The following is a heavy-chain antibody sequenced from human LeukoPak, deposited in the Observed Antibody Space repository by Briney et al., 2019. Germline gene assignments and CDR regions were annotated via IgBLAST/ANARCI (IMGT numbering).Heavy chain of an antibody. J-gene: IGHJ4*02. Sequence: SETLSLTCTVSGGSISSYYWIWIRQPAGKGLEWIGRIYSSGSTNYNPSLKSRVTMSVDSSKNQFSLKLSSVTAADTAVYYCARVAYTVTDYFDYWGQGTLVTVSS. CDR2: IYSSGST. CDR3: ARVAYTVTDYFDY. CDR1: GGSISSYY. D-gene: IGHD4-17*01. V-gene: IGHV4-4*07.